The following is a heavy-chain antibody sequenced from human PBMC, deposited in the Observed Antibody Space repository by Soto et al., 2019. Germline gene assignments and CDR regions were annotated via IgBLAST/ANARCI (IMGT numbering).Heavy chain of an antibody. V-gene: IGHV1-69*13. J-gene: IGHJ5*02. Sequence: GASVKVSCKASGGTFSSYAISWVRQAPGQGLEWMGGIIPIFGTANYAQKFQGRVTITADESTSTAYMELSSLRSEDTAVYYCASERKSSGWYAWFDPWGQGTLVTVSS. D-gene: IGHD6-19*01. CDR2: IIPIFGTA. CDR1: GGTFSSYA. CDR3: ASERKSSGWYAWFDP.